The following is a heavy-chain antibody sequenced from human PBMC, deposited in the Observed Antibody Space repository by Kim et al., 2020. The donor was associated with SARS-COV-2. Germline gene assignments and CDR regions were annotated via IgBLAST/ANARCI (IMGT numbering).Heavy chain of an antibody. J-gene: IGHJ4*02. CDR3: TTDPVGFCGGDCPNY. CDR2: IKSKTDGGTT. D-gene: IGHD2-21*02. Sequence: GGSLRLSCAASGFTFSNAWMSWLRQAPGKGLEWVGRIKSKTDGGTTDYAAPVKGRFTISRDDSKNTLYLQMNSLKTEDTAVYYCTTDPVGFCGGDCPNYWGQGTLVTVSS. V-gene: IGHV3-15*01. CDR1: GFTFSNAW.